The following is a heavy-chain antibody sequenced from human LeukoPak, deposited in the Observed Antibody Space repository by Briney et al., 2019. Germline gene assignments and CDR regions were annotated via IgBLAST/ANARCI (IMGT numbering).Heavy chain of an antibody. D-gene: IGHD3-16*02. V-gene: IGHV1-69*01. J-gene: IGHJ4*02. CDR1: GCSFSSYA. CDR3: ARDRSITFGGVIVGQYYFDY. CDR2: IIPIFGTA. Sequence: SVKVSCKASGCSFSSYAISWVRQAPGQGLEWVGGIIPIFGTANYAQKFQGRVTITADESTSTAYMELSSLRSEDTAVYYCARDRSITFGGVIVGQYYFDYWGQGTLVTVSS.